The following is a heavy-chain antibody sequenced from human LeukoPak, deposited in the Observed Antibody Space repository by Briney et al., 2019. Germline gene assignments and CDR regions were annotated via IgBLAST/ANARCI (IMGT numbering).Heavy chain of an antibody. CDR3: ARERWELLALFDY. CDR2: ISSSSSTI. D-gene: IGHD1-26*01. CDR1: GFTFSSYS. J-gene: IGHJ4*02. Sequence: GGSLRLSCAASGFTFSSYSMNWVRQAPGKGLEWVSYISSSSSTIYYADSVKGRFTISRDNSKNTLYLQMNSLRAEDTAVYYCARERWELLALFDYWGQGTLVTVSS. V-gene: IGHV3-48*01.